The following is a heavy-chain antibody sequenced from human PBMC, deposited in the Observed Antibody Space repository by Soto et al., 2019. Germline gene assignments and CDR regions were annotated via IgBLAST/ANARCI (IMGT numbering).Heavy chain of an antibody. Sequence: QVQLVQSGAEAKRPGASVKVSCKASGYTFTTHDIHWVRQAPGQGLEWMGWMHTNTNSTDCAQKFQGRVTLTWNTSISTAYLELRRLQFDDTAVYYCAREVVEVVETTSLWFDPWGQGTLVTVSS. CDR3: AREVVEVVETTSLWFDP. J-gene: IGHJ5*02. CDR1: GYTFTTHD. D-gene: IGHD2-15*01. CDR2: MHTNTNST. V-gene: IGHV1-8*01.